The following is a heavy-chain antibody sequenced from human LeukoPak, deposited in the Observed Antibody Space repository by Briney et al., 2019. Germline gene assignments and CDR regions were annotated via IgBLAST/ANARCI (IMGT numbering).Heavy chain of an antibody. Sequence: ASVKVSCKASGYTFTGYYMHWVRQAPGQGLEWMGWINPNSGGTNYAQKFQGRVTMTRDTSISTAYMELSRLRSDDTAVYYCARAGAAAAQEGWFDPWGQGTLVTVSS. CDR3: ARAGAAAAQEGWFDP. J-gene: IGHJ5*02. CDR1: GYTFTGYY. D-gene: IGHD6-13*01. V-gene: IGHV1-2*02. CDR2: INPNSGGT.